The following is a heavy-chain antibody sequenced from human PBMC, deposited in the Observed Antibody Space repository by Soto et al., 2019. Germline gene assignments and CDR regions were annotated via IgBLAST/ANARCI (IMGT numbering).Heavy chain of an antibody. V-gene: IGHV3-30-3*01. CDR1: GFTFSSYA. J-gene: IGHJ4*02. CDR3: ARSSGYSYGFYY. D-gene: IGHD5-18*01. Sequence: QVQLLESGGGVVQPGRSLRLSCAASGFTFSSYAMHWVRQAPGKGLEWVAVISYDGSNKYYADSVKGRFTISRDNSKNTLYLQMNSLRAEDTAVYYCARSSGYSYGFYYLGQGTLVPGSS. CDR2: ISYDGSNK.